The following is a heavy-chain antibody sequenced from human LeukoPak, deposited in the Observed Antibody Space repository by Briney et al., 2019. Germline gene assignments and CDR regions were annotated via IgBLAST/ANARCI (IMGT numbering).Heavy chain of an antibody. CDR2: IYYSGYT. CDR3: ASLGIGYYYFDF. D-gene: IGHD3-22*01. CDR1: GGSISSYY. Sequence: SETLSLTCTVSGGSISSYYWSWIRQPPGKGLEWIGYIYYSGYTNYNPSLKSRVTISVDTSKNQFSLKLTSVTAADTAVFYCASLGIGYYYFDFWGQGILVTVSS. V-gene: IGHV4-59*12. J-gene: IGHJ4*02.